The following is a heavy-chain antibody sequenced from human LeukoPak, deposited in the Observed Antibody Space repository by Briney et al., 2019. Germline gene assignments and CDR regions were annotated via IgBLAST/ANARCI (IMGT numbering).Heavy chain of an antibody. CDR1: GFTFSNAW. D-gene: IGHD3-22*01. J-gene: IGHJ4*02. CDR2: IKSKTDGGTT. V-gene: IGHV3-15*01. Sequence: GGSLRLSCAASGFTFSNAWMSWVRQAPGKGLEWVGRIKSKTDGGTTDYAAPVKGRFSISRDDSENTLYLQMNSLKTDDTAMYYCTTVFIDYFDGSGYYPFDYWGQGTLVTVSS. CDR3: TTVFIDYFDGSGYYPFDY.